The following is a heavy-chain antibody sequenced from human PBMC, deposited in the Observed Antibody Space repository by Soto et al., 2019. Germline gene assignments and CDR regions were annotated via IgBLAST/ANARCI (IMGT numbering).Heavy chain of an antibody. D-gene: IGHD4-17*01. Sequence: PGESLKISCKGSGYSFTSYWIGWVRQMPGKGLEWMGIIYPGDSDTRYSPSFQGQVTISADKSISTAYLQWSSLKASDTAMYYCARHGTTVTTKTYFDYWGQGTLVTAPQ. J-gene: IGHJ4*02. CDR2: IYPGDSDT. CDR1: GYSFTSYW. CDR3: ARHGTTVTTKTYFDY. V-gene: IGHV5-51*01.